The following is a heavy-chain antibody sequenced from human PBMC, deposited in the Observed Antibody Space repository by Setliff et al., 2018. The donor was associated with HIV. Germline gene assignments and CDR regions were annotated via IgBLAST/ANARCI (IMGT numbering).Heavy chain of an antibody. CDR1: EFTFGIFA. J-gene: IGHJ4*02. Sequence: GGSLRLSCSASEFTFGIFAMSWVRLAPGKGLEWVANINEDGSEKYYVDSVKGRFTISRDNSQNSLYLQINSLSAEDTAVYYCARILSTTPPKYWGQGSLVTVSS. V-gene: IGHV3-7*01. D-gene: IGHD5-12*01. CDR2: INEDGSEK. CDR3: ARILSTTPPKY.